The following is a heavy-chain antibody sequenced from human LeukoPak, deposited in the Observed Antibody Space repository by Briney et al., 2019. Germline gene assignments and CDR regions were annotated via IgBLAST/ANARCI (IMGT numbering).Heavy chain of an antibody. Sequence: SETLSLTCTVSGGSISSGSYYWSWIRQPAGKGLEWIGRIYTSGSTNYNPSLKSRATISVDTSKNQFSLKLSSVTAADTAVYYCARGKAVTTLYFDYWGQGTPVTVSS. CDR1: GGSISSGSYY. CDR3: ARGKAVTTLYFDY. V-gene: IGHV4-61*02. J-gene: IGHJ4*02. CDR2: IYTSGST. D-gene: IGHD4-17*01.